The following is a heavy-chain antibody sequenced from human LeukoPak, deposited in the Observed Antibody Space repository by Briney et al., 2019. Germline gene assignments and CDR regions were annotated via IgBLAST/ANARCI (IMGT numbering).Heavy chain of an antibody. CDR1: GGSFSGYY. J-gene: IGHJ6*03. CDR3: ARGGPYCGGDCSRGYYYYYMDV. Sequence: SETLSLTCAVYGGSFSGYYWSWIRQPPGKGLEWIGEINHSGSTNYNPSLKSRVTISVDTSKNQFSLKLSSVTAADTAVYYCARGGPYCGGDCSRGYYYYYMDVWGKVTTVTVSS. CDR2: INHSGST. V-gene: IGHV4-34*01. D-gene: IGHD2-21*02.